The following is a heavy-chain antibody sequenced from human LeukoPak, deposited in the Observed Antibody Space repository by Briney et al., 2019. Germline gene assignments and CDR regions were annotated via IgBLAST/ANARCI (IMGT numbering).Heavy chain of an antibody. Sequence: PGGSLRLSCATSGFPFESNAMSWVRQAPGKGLEWVATIGNTETFYADSVTGRFTISRDSSKNTVNLQMNRLRVEDTAIYYCAKDWIQFNRVFDCFDSWGQGTLVTVSS. J-gene: IGHJ4*02. CDR3: AKDWIQFNRVFDCFDS. V-gene: IGHV3-23*01. CDR1: GFPFESNA. D-gene: IGHD5-18*01. CDR2: IGNTET.